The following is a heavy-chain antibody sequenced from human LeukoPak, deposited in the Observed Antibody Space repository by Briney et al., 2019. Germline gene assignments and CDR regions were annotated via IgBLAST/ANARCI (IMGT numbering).Heavy chain of an antibody. J-gene: IGHJ2*01. CDR2: IYYSGGT. D-gene: IGHD6-13*01. Sequence: SETLSLTCTVSGGSISSSSYYWGWICQPPGKGLEWIGSIYYSGGTNYNPSLKSRVTISVDTSKNQFSLKLSSVTAADTAVYYCARGIPSVAAGTGWYFDLWGRGTLVTVSS. CDR1: GGSISSSSYY. CDR3: ARGIPSVAAGTGWYFDL. V-gene: IGHV4-39*07.